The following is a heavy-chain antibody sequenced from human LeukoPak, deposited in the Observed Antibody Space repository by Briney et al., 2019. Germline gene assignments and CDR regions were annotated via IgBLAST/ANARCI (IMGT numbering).Heavy chain of an antibody. J-gene: IGHJ4*02. CDR2: IYYSGST. CDR1: GGSISSYY. Sequence: SETLSLTCTVSGGSISSYYWSWIRRPPGKGLEWIGYIYYSGSTNYNPSLKSRVTISVDTSKNQFSLKLSSVTAADTAVYYCARFGITVVRGGKYYFDYWGQGTLVTVSS. D-gene: IGHD3-10*01. V-gene: IGHV4-59*01. CDR3: ARFGITVVRGGKYYFDY.